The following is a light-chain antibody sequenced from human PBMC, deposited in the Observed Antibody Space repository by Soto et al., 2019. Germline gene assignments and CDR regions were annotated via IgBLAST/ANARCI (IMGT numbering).Light chain of an antibody. Sequence: DIQVTQSPSSLSASVGDRVTITCRASQGIGNSLAWYQQTPGKVPKVLIYAASTLQSGVPSRFSGSGSGTDFTITISSLQPEDVAIYYCQKYNGVPKTFGQGTKVEIK. J-gene: IGKJ1*01. CDR3: QKYNGVPKT. CDR2: AAS. CDR1: QGIGNS. V-gene: IGKV1-27*01.